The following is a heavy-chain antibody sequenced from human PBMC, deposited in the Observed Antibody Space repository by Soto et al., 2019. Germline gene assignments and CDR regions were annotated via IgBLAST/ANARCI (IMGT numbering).Heavy chain of an antibody. CDR1: GFTFSNYS. CDR2: ISGSDGST. D-gene: IGHD5-12*01. V-gene: IGHV3-23*01. J-gene: IGHJ4*02. CDR3: AKERSSGYYFFDY. Sequence: GGSLRLSCAASGFTFSNYSMSWVRQAPGEGLEWVSTISGSDGSTYYADSVKGRFTISRDISKNTLYLQMNSLRAEDTAIYYCAKERSSGYYFFDYWGQGTLVTVSS.